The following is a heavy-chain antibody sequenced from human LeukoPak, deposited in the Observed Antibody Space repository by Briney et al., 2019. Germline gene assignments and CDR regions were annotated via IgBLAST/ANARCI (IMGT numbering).Heavy chain of an antibody. Sequence: SETLSLTCAVSGYSISSGYYWGWSRQPPGKGLEWIGRIYHSGSTYYNPSLKSRVTISVDTSKNHFSLNLSSVTAADTAVYYCARQLTVAGDAFDIWGQGTMVTVSS. CDR3: ARQLTVAGDAFDI. J-gene: IGHJ3*02. CDR1: GYSISSGYY. V-gene: IGHV4-38-2*01. CDR2: IYHSGST. D-gene: IGHD6-13*01.